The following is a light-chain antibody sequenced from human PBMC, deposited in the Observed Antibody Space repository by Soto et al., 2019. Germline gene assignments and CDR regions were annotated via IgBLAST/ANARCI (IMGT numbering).Light chain of an antibody. CDR2: DND. J-gene: IGLJ1*01. CDR3: GTWDTSLSAHV. Sequence: QSVLTQPPSVSTAPGQKVTISCSGSSSNIGNNYVSWYQQFPGTAPKLLIYDNDNRPSGIPDRFSGSKSGTSATLGITGLQTGDEADYYCGTWDTSLSAHVVGTGTKVTVL. V-gene: IGLV1-51*01. CDR1: SSNIGNNY.